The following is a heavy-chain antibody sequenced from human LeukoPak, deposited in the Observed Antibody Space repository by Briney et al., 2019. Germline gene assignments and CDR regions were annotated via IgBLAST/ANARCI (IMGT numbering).Heavy chain of an antibody. Sequence: PGGSRRLPFPFLGLTSGSYAWPGFGQPPGRGRDGVSNISGRGGNTYYSDSVMGRFTISRDNARNTLFLQIDSLRLEDTAIYYCAKGPHSYRDLNHWGRGTLVTVSS. CDR3: AKGPHSYRDLNH. D-gene: IGHD1-26*01. J-gene: IGHJ5*02. CDR1: GLTSGSYA. CDR2: ISGRGGNT. V-gene: IGHV3-23*01.